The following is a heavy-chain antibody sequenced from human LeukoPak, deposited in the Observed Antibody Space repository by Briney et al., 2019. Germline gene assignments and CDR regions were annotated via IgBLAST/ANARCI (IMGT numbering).Heavy chain of an antibody. CDR3: ARGYRNWNDKVLAY. CDR2: INPNSGGT. D-gene: IGHD1-1*01. V-gene: IGHV1-2*02. Sequence: ASVKVSCKASGYTFTGYYMHWVRQAPGQGLEWLGWINPNSGGTNYAQKFQDRVAVTRDTSISTAYMEPSRLRFDDTAVYYCARGYRNWNDKVLAYWGQGTLVSVSS. J-gene: IGHJ4*02. CDR1: GYTFTGYY.